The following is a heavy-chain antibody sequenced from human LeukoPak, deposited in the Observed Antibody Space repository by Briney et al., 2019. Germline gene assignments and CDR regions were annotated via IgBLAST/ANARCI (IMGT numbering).Heavy chain of an antibody. J-gene: IGHJ3*02. D-gene: IGHD5/OR15-5a*01. CDR3: ARLARLRDAFDI. CDR2: IYYSGST. CDR1: GGSISSYY. V-gene: IGHV4-59*08. Sequence: PSETLSLTCTVSGGSISSYYWSWLRQPPGKGLEWVGYIYYSGSTNYNPSLKSRVTISVDTSKNQFSLKLSSVIAADTAVYYCARLARLRDAFDIWGQGTMVTVSS.